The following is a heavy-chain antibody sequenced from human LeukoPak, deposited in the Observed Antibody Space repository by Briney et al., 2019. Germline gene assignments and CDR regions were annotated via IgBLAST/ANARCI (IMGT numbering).Heavy chain of an antibody. V-gene: IGHV3-23*01. CDR2: ISGGGGST. Sequence: GGSLRLSCAASGFTFSSCAMSWVRQAPGKGLEWVSGISGGGGSTYYADSVKGRFTISRDNSKNTLLLQVNSLRAEDTAVYYCARDERRITMVRGASGWFDPWGQGTLVTVSS. J-gene: IGHJ5*02. D-gene: IGHD3-10*01. CDR3: ARDERRITMVRGASGWFDP. CDR1: GFTFSSCA.